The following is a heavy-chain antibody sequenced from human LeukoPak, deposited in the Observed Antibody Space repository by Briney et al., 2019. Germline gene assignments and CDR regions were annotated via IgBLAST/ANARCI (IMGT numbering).Heavy chain of an antibody. CDR1: GYSFTSSW. V-gene: IGHV5-51*01. CDR2: TNPGDSDT. D-gene: IGHD3-10*01. Sequence: GESLKISCQASGYSFTSSWIGWARQMPGKGLEWMAITNPGDSDTRYSPSFQGQVTISADKSISTVYLQWGSLKASDTAMYYCARQPGAGWFDPWGQGTLVTVSS. CDR3: ARQPGAGWFDP. J-gene: IGHJ5*02.